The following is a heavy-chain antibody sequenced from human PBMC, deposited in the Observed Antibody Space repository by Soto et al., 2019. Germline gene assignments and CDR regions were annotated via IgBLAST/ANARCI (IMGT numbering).Heavy chain of an antibody. Sequence: DVQLVESGGGLVQPGRSLRLSCAASGFTFDDYAMHWVRQAPGKGLEWVSGISWNSDNIGYADSVKGRFTISRDNAKNSLYLQMNSLGAEDTALYYCAKDREPGYCSSTSCYVGAFDIWGQGTMVTVSS. CDR1: GFTFDDYA. V-gene: IGHV3-9*01. D-gene: IGHD2-2*01. CDR2: ISWNSDNI. CDR3: AKDREPGYCSSTSCYVGAFDI. J-gene: IGHJ3*02.